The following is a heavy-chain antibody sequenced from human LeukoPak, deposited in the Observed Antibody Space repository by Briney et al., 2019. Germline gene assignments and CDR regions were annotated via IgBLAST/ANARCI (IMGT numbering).Heavy chain of an antibody. CDR3: ARDRGGYEFFDY. V-gene: IGHV3-48*02. CDR1: GFTFSSY. D-gene: IGHD5-12*01. CDR2: ISTGSGTI. Sequence: GGSLRLSCAASGFTFSSYMNWVRQAPGKGLEWVSYISTGSGTIKYTDSVKGRFTISRDNAKNSLYLQMNSLRDEDTAVYYCARDRGGYEFFDYWGQGTLVTVSS. J-gene: IGHJ4*02.